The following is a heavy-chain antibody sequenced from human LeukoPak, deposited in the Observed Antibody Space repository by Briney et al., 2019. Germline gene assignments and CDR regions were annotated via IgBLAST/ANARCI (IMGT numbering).Heavy chain of an antibody. J-gene: IGHJ2*01. D-gene: IGHD4-17*01. CDR1: GFTYSDYY. CDR3: ARDRTTVTRGAFAL. CDR2: ISSGGDTI. V-gene: IGHV3-11*04. Sequence: GGSLRLSCAASGFTYSDYYMSWLRQSPGKGLEWVSYISSGGDTIYYADSVKGRIVISRDNAKNSLYLQMNSLRAEDTAVYYCARDRTTVTRGAFALWGRGTLVTVS.